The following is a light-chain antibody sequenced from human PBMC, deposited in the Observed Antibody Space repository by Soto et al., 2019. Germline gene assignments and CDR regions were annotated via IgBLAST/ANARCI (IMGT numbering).Light chain of an antibody. CDR2: GAS. CDR3: QQYGNSPRA. CDR1: QSISSSH. J-gene: IGKJ1*01. Sequence: EIVLTQSPGTLSLSPGERATLSCRASQSISSSHLAWYQQKPGQAPRLLIYGASSRATGIPDRFSGSGSGTDVTLTISRLQPEDFAVYYCQQYGNSPRAFGQGTKVEFK. V-gene: IGKV3-20*01.